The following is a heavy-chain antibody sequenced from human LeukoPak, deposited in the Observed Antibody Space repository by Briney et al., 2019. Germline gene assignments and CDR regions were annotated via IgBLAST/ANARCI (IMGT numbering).Heavy chain of an antibody. J-gene: IGHJ1*01. CDR3: ARVNPTNSGFYTY. CDR2: ISYDGSNK. D-gene: IGHD3-22*01. V-gene: IGHV3-30*03. CDR1: GLTFSNYG. Sequence: GSLRLSCAASGLTFSNYGMHWVRQAPGKGLEWVAGISYDGSNKYYADSVKGRFTISRDNSKNTQYLQMNSLRGEDTAVYYCARVNPTNSGFYTYWGQGTLVTVSS.